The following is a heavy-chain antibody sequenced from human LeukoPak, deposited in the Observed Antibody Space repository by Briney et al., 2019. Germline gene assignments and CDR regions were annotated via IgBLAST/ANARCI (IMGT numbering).Heavy chain of an antibody. J-gene: IGHJ4*02. CDR3: ARGVEPLAANTLAY. CDR2: LYSDGNT. CDR1: GFTLITND. Sequence: GGSLRLSCAPSGFTLITNDMTWVRQAPGKRLEWASVLYSDGNTKYADSVQGRFTISRDNSKNTLYLEMNSLNPDDTAVYYCARGVEPLAANTLAYWGQGTLVTVSS. D-gene: IGHD1-14*01. V-gene: IGHV3-53*01.